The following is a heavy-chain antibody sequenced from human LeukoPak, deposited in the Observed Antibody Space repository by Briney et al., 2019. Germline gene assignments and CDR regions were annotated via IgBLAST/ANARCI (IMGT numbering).Heavy chain of an antibody. D-gene: IGHD3-9*01. J-gene: IGHJ4*02. V-gene: IGHV4-39*07. CDR2: IYYSGST. CDR3: ARGTILTGYYDFDY. CDR1: GGSISSSSYY. Sequence: PSETLSLTCTVSGGSISSSSYYWGWIRQPPGKGLEWIGSIYYSGSTYYNPSLKSRVTISVDTSKNQFSLKLSSVTAADTAVYYCARGTILTGYYDFDYWGQGTLVTVSS.